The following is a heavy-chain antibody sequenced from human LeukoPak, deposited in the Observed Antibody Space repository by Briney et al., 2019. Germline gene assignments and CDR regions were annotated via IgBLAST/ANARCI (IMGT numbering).Heavy chain of an antibody. J-gene: IGHJ4*02. D-gene: IGHD6-19*01. V-gene: IGHV3-21*01. CDR3: ARDPVAGTRYFDY. Sequence: WVRQPPGKGLEWVSSISSSSSYIYYADSVKGRFTISRDNAKNSLYLQMNSLRAEDTAVYYCARDPVAGTRYFDYWGQGTLVTVSS. CDR2: ISSSSSYI.